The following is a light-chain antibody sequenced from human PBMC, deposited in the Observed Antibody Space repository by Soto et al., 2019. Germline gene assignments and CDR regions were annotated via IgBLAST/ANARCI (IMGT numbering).Light chain of an antibody. CDR2: EVS. V-gene: IGLV2-8*01. CDR1: SSDVGGYNY. Sequence: QSVLTQPPSASGSPGQSVTISCTGTSSDVGGYNYVSWYQQHPGKAPKLMIYEVSKRHSGVPDRFSGSKSGNPASLTVSGLQAEDEADYYCSSYAGSNHLVFGGGTQLTVL. CDR3: SSYAGSNHLV. J-gene: IGLJ2*01.